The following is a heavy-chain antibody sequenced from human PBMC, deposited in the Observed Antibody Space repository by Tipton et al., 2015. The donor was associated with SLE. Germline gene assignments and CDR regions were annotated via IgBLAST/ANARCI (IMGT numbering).Heavy chain of an antibody. CDR3: ASLVSSNWYFDY. D-gene: IGHD6-13*01. CDR1: GGSISSYY. V-gene: IGHV4-59*12. J-gene: IGHJ4*02. CDR2: IYYSGST. Sequence: TLSLTCAVYGGSISSYYWSWIRLPPGKGLEWIGSIYYSGSTYYNPSLKSRVTISVDTSKNQFSLQLSSVTAADTAVYYCASLVSSNWYFDYWGQGTLVTVSS.